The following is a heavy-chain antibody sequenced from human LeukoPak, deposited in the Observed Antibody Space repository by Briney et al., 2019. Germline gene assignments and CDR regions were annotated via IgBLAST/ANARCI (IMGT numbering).Heavy chain of an antibody. D-gene: IGHD1-26*01. J-gene: IGHJ6*02. CDR3: ARAIGSYYYYGMDV. CDR2: IYSGGST. Sequence: GGSLRLSCAASGFTVSSNYMSWVRQAPGKGLEWVSVIYSGGSTYYADSVKGRFTISRDNSKNTLYLQMNSLRAEDTAVYYCARAIGSYYYYGMDVWGQGTTVTVSS. CDR1: GFTVSSNY. V-gene: IGHV3-66*01.